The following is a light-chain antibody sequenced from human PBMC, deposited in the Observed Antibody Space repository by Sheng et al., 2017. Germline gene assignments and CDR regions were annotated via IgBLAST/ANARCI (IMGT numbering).Light chain of an antibody. J-gene: IGLJ3*02. V-gene: IGLV2-14*03. CDR2: DVS. Sequence: QSALTQPASVSGSPGQSITISCTGTSSDVGGYNAVSWYQHPPGKAPKLMIFDVSNRPSGIPHRFSGSKSGNTASLTISGLQAEDEAEYFCNSFTSTATRWVFGGGTKLTVL. CDR3: NSFTSTATRWV. CDR1: SSDVGGYNA.